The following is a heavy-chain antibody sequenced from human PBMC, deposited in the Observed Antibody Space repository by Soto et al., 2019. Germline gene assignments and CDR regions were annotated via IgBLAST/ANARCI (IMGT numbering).Heavy chain of an antibody. J-gene: IGHJ4*02. CDR3: ASGYSGYESSFDY. Sequence: GGSLRFSCAASGFTFSSYSMNWVRQAPGKGLEWVSSISSSRSYIYYADSVKGRFTISRDNAENSLYLQMNSLRAEDTAVYYCASGYSGYESSFDYWGQGTLVTVSS. V-gene: IGHV3-21*01. CDR2: ISSSRSYI. CDR1: GFTFSSYS. D-gene: IGHD5-12*01.